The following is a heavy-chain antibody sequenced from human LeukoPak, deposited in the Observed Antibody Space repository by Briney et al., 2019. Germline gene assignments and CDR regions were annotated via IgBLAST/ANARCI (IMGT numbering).Heavy chain of an antibody. CDR1: GFTFSSYA. J-gene: IGHJ4*02. CDR3: VRNLAVAGTCFDS. CDR2: ISGSGGST. D-gene: IGHD6-19*01. V-gene: IGHV3-23*01. Sequence: PGGSLLLSCAASGFTFSSYAMSWVRQAPGKGLEWVSAISGSGGSTYYADSVEGRFTISRDNAESSLYLQMNSLRVEDTAVYYCVRNLAVAGTCFDSWGQGTLVTVSS.